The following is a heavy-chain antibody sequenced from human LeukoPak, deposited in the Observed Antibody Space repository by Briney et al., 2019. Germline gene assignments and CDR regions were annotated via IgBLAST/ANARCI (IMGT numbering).Heavy chain of an antibody. Sequence: PSETLSLTCAVYGGSFSGYYWSWIRQPPGKGLEWIGEINHSGSTNYNPSLKSRVTISVDTSKNQFSLKLSSVTAADTAVYYCATSGGMFDYWGQGTLVTVSS. D-gene: IGHD6-25*01. J-gene: IGHJ4*02. CDR2: INHSGST. CDR3: ATSGGMFDY. CDR1: GGSFSGYY. V-gene: IGHV4-34*01.